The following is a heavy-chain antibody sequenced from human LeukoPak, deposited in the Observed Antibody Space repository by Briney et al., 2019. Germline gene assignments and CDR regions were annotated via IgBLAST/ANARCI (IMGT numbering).Heavy chain of an antibody. D-gene: IGHD4-17*01. CDR1: GFTFSNYW. Sequence: GGTLRLSCAASGFTFSNYWMTWVRQAPGRGLEWVANIKQDGSERYYVDSVKGRFTISRDNAKNSLYLQMNSLRAEDTAVYYCARHGTVTYWGQGTLVSVSS. V-gene: IGHV3-7*02. CDR3: ARHGTVTY. J-gene: IGHJ4*02. CDR2: IKQDGSER.